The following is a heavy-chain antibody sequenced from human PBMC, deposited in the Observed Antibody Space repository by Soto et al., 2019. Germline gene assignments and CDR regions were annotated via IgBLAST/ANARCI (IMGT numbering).Heavy chain of an antibody. CDR1: GFTFSFYV. Sequence: EVQLLESGGGLVQPGGSLRLSCAASGFTFSFYVMSWVRQAPGKGLEWVSTISGSGGSTYYADSVKGRFTISRDNSKKTVYLQMNSLRAEDTAVYYCAKDSRPPVQLERQEGYGRFDPWGQETRVTVSS. CDR2: ISGSGGST. D-gene: IGHD1-1*01. V-gene: IGHV3-23*01. J-gene: IGHJ5*02. CDR3: AKDSRPPVQLERQEGYGRFDP.